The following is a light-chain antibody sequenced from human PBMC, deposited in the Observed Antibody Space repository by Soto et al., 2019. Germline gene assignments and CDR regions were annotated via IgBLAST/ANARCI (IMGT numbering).Light chain of an antibody. CDR3: RSYDISLSALYV. CDR1: SSNIGAGYD. V-gene: IGLV1-40*01. CDR2: GNS. J-gene: IGLJ1*01. Sequence: QSVLTQPPSVSGAPGQRVTISCTGSSSNIGAGYDVHWYQQLPGTAPKLLIYGNSNRPSGVPYRFSGSKSGTSASLAITGLQAEDEADYSCRSYDISLSALYVFGPGTKLTVL.